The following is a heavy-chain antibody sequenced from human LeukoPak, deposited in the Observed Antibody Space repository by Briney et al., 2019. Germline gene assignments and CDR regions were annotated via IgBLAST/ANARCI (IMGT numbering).Heavy chain of an antibody. Sequence: HPGGSLRLSCAASGFTFSSYAMSWVRQAPGKGLEWVSYISSSGSTIYYADSVKGRFTISRDNAKNSLYLQMNSLRAEDTAVYYCARDRIQLWNNYFDYWGQGTLVTVSS. CDR3: ARDRIQLWNNYFDY. CDR2: ISSSGSTI. J-gene: IGHJ4*02. D-gene: IGHD5-18*01. CDR1: GFTFSSYA. V-gene: IGHV3-48*04.